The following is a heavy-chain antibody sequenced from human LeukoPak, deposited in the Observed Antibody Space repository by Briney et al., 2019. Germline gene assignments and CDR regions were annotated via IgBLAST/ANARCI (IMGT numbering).Heavy chain of an antibody. Sequence: GRSLRLSCAASGFTFSSYGMHWVRQAPGKGLEWVAVISYDGSNKYYADSVKGRFTISRDNSKNTLYLQMNSLRAEDTAVYYCAKAEKGVGGYSYGLTVEIDYWGQGTLVTVS. V-gene: IGHV3-30*18. CDR2: ISYDGSNK. CDR1: GFTFSSYG. D-gene: IGHD5-18*01. CDR3: AKAEKGVGGYSYGLTVEIDY. J-gene: IGHJ4*02.